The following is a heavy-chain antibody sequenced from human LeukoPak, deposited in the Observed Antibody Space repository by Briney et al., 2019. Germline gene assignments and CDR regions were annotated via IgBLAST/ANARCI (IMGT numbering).Heavy chain of an antibody. CDR3: AGDAARGDCIVDY. CDR1: GFTFSDYY. V-gene: IGHV3-11*04. J-gene: IGHJ4*02. D-gene: IGHD2-21*02. Sequence: GGSLRLSCAASGFTFSDYYMSWIRQAPGKGLEWVSYISSSGSTIYYADSVKGRFTISRDNAKNSLYLQMNSLRAEDTAVYYCAGDAARGDCIVDYWGQGTLVTVSS. CDR2: ISSSGSTI.